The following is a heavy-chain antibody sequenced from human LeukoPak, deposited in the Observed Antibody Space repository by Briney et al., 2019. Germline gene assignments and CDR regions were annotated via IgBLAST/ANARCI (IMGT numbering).Heavy chain of an antibody. CDR2: ISISSTTI. V-gene: IGHV3-48*04. Sequence: GGSLRLSCVAPGFTFSSSSMNWVRQAPGKGLEWVSYISISSTTIYYADSVKGRFTISRDNAKNSLYLQMISLRAEDTAVYYCARCGTPNNYYGYGVDVWGQGTTVIVSS. CDR1: GFTFSSSS. D-gene: IGHD1-26*01. J-gene: IGHJ6*02. CDR3: ARCGTPNNYYGYGVDV.